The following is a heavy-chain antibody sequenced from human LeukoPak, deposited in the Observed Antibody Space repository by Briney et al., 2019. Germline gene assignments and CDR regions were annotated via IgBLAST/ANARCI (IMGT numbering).Heavy chain of an antibody. CDR3: AREVSHWFFDV. CDR1: GFTFSGYW. Sequence: GGSLRVSCAASGFTFSGYWMSWVRQAQGKGLEWVANIKQDESETYYVDSMKGRFTISRDNAKNSLFLQMDSLRAEDTAVYFCAREVSHWFFDVWGRGALVTVSS. V-gene: IGHV3-7*01. CDR2: IKQDESET. J-gene: IGHJ2*01.